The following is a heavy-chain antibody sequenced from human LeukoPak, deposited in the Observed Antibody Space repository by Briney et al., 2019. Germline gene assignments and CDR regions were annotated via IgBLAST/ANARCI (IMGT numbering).Heavy chain of an antibody. CDR2: ISSSSSLI. Sequence: GSLRLSCAASGFTFSYYSMDWFRQAPGRGLEWVSCISSSSSLIFYSDSVRGRFTISRDNAKNLLYLHMNSLRVEDTAVYYCAKVDRGDYSSSPVPYYNYYMNVWGKGTTVTVSS. J-gene: IGHJ6*03. V-gene: IGHV3-21*01. CDR1: GFTFSYYS. CDR3: AKVDRGDYSSSPVPYYNYYMNV. D-gene: IGHD6-13*01.